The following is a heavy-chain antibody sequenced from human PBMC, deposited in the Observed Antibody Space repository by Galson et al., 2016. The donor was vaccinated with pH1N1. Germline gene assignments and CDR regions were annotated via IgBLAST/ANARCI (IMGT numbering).Heavy chain of an antibody. CDR2: ISFDGSNK. J-gene: IGHJ6*02. V-gene: IGHV3-30*18. D-gene: IGHD3-9*01. Sequence: SLRLSCAASGFSFSNYGMHWVRQAPGKGPEWVAVISFDGSNKSYADSVRGRVTISRDNSKNTLFLLLDSLRPEDTAVYYCAKDRPQMMLRYFDWLLGDAMDVWGQGTTVTVSS. CDR3: AKDRPQMMLRYFDWLLGDAMDV. CDR1: GFSFSNYG.